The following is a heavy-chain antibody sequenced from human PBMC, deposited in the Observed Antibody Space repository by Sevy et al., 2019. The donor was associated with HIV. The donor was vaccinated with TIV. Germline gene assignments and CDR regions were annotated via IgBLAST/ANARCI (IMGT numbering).Heavy chain of an antibody. V-gene: IGHV3-23*01. CDR2: ISGSGSNT. D-gene: IGHD3-9*01. CDR3: AKAASNYDILTTSLDC. CDR1: GFTFSSYA. J-gene: IGHJ4*02. Sequence: GGSLRLSCAASGFTFSSYAMSWVRQAPGKGLEWVSIISGSGSNTYYADSVKGRFNISRDNSKNTRYLQMNTLRAEDTAVSYCAKAASNYDILTTSLDCWGQGTLVTVSS.